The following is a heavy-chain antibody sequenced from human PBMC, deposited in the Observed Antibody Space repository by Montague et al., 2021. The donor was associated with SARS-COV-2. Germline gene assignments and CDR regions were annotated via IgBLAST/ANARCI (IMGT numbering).Heavy chain of an antibody. Sequence: SETLSLTCNVSGDSISSANYQWAWFRQPPGKGLEWIGMIYHSGDSYYNPSLKSRVTISVDTSKNQFSLGLSDVSAADTALYYCARVPDPMRFHSDASEYYSYFDSWGQGALVTVSS. CDR1: GDSISSANYQ. CDR3: ARVPDPMRFHSDASEYYSYFDS. D-gene: IGHD2/OR15-2a*01. J-gene: IGHJ4*02. CDR2: IYHSGDS. V-gene: IGHV4-39*07.